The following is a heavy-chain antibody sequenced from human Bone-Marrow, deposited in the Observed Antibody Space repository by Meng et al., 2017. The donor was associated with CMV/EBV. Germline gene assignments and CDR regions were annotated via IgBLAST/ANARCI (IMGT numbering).Heavy chain of an antibody. V-gene: IGHV6-1*01. CDR3: ARDKRVVAFTSYYYGMDV. D-gene: IGHD2-15*01. CDR2: TYYRSKWYN. CDR1: GDSVSSNSAA. J-gene: IGHJ6*02. Sequence: SETLSLTCAISGDSVSSNSAAWNWIRQSPSRGLEWLGRTYYRSKWYNDYAVSVKSRITINPDTSKNQFSLQLNSVTPEDTAVYYCARDKRVVAFTSYYYGMDVWGQGTTVTVSS.